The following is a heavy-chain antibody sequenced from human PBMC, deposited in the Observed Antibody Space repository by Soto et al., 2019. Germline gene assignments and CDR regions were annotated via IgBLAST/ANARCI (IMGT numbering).Heavy chain of an antibody. J-gene: IGHJ1*01. CDR2: ISSRGSSI. CDR1: GFTFSDYY. Sequence: PGGSLRLSCAVSGFTFSDYYMSWIRQAPGKGLEWVSYISSRGSSIYYADSVKGRFTISRDNAKNSLYLQMNGLRAEDTAVYYCARVVAAAGGGYLQHWGQGTLVTVSS. V-gene: IGHV3-11*01. CDR3: ARVVAAAGGGYLQH. D-gene: IGHD6-13*01.